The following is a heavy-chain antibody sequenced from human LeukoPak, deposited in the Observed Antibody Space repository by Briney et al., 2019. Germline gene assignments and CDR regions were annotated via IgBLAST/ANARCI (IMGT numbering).Heavy chain of an antibody. CDR3: TRSDTTMVRFDY. J-gene: IGHJ4*02. CDR1: GFTFSDYY. V-gene: IGHV3-11*01. Sequence: GGSLRLSCAASGFTFSDYYMSWIRQAPGKGLEWVSYISSSGSTIYYADSVEGRFTISRDNSRNTLFLQMNSLRVEDTAIYYCTRSDTTMVRFDYWGLGTLVTVSS. D-gene: IGHD5-18*01. CDR2: ISSSGSTI.